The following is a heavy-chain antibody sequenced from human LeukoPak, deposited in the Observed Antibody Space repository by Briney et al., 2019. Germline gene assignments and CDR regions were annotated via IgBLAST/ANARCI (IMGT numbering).Heavy chain of an antibody. Sequence: GGSLRLSCTASGFNFSSYAMTWVRQAPGKGLDWVSTIRAGGGDTFYSDSVKGRFSISRDNSKNTLILQMDSLRADDTAIYYCVKILASGSGSYWGQGTLVLVSS. D-gene: IGHD3-10*01. CDR1: GFNFSSYA. CDR3: VKILASGSGSY. CDR2: IRAGGGDT. J-gene: IGHJ4*02. V-gene: IGHV3-23*01.